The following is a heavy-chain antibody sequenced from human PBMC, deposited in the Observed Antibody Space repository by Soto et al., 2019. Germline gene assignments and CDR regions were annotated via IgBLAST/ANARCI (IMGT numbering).Heavy chain of an antibody. Sequence: GASVKVSCKASGYTFTSYAMHWVRQAPGQRLEWMGWINAGNGNTKYSQKFQGRVTITRDTSASTAYMELSSLRSEDTAVYHCAKDYYDSSGYYPPALLFDYWGQGTLVTVSS. J-gene: IGHJ4*02. CDR1: GYTFTSYA. V-gene: IGHV1-3*01. CDR3: AKDYYDSSGYYPPALLFDY. CDR2: INAGNGNT. D-gene: IGHD3-22*01.